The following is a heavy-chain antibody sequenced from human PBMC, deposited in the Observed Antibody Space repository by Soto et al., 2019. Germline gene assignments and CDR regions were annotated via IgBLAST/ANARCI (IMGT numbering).Heavy chain of an antibody. CDR3: ARHDFGDYWYFDL. CDR2: IIPALGTA. Sequence: QDQLVQSGAEVKKPGSSVKVSCKASGGTFSSHTFSWVRQAPGQGLEWMGRIIPALGTATYAQKFQGRVTITADESETTVYMELNSLRSEDTAVYYCARHDFGDYWYFDLWGRGTLVTVSS. D-gene: IGHD4-17*01. J-gene: IGHJ2*01. CDR1: GGTFSSHT. V-gene: IGHV1-69*08.